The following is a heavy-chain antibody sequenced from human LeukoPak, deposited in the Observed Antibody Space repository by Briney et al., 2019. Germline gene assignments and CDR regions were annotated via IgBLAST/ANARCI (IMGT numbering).Heavy chain of an antibody. J-gene: IGHJ5*02. V-gene: IGHV4-30-4*01. CDR2: IYYSGST. D-gene: IGHD3-22*01. CDR1: GGSISSGDYY. CDR3: ARARIDSSFYWFDP. Sequence: PSETLSLTCTVSGGSISSGDYYWSWIRQPPGKGLEWIGYIYYSGSTYYNPSLKSRVTISVDTSKNQFSLKLSSVTAADTAVYYCARARIDSSFYWFDPWGQGTLVTVSS.